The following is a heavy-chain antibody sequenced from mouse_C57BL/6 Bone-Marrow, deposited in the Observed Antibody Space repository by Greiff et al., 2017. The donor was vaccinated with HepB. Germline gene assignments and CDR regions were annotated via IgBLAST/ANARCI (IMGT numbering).Heavy chain of an antibody. Sequence: QVQLQQPGAELVKPGASVKLSCKASGYTFTSYWMQWVKQRPGQGLEWIGEIDPSDSYTNYNQKFKGKATLTVDTSASTAYMQLSSLTSEDSAVYYWARDHYSSSYFDYWGQGTTLTVSS. D-gene: IGHD1-1*01. CDR2: IDPSDSYT. V-gene: IGHV1-50*01. J-gene: IGHJ2*01. CDR1: GYTFTSYW. CDR3: ARDHYSSSYFDY.